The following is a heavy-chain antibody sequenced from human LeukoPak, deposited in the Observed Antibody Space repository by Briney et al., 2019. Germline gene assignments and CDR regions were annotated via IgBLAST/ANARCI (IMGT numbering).Heavy chain of an antibody. D-gene: IGHD2-2*01. V-gene: IGHV5-51*01. CDR2: GYPGDSNT. Sequence: GGSLKISCKASGYSFASYWIGGVRQVAGQGREWRGFGYPGDSNTKYSPSFQGQVPMSAAKSISTANLKWSSLKASDTAMYYCARLFQGGIVVDNWFDPWGQGTLVTVSS. CDR1: GYSFASYW. J-gene: IGHJ5*02. CDR3: ARLFQGGIVVDNWFDP.